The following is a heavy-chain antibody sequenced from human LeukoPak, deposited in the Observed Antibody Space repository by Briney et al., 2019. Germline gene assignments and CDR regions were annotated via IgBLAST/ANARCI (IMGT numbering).Heavy chain of an antibody. CDR2: ISDTGST. J-gene: IGHJ4*02. D-gene: IGHD3-10*01. V-gene: IGHV4-59*08. CDR1: GGSISSFY. Sequence: SETLSLTCTVSGGSISSFYWTWIRQPPGKGLELIGYISDTGSTDYNPSLKGRLTMSIDTFKSQFSLRLNSVTAADTALYCCATMVRGARFDYWGQGTLVTVSS. CDR3: ATMVRGARFDY.